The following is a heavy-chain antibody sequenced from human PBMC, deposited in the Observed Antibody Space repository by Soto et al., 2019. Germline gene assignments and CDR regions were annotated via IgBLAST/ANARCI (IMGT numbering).Heavy chain of an antibody. D-gene: IGHD1-26*01. Sequence: QVQLVESGGGVVQPGRSLRLSCAASGFSFSNYGMHWVRQAPGKGPEWVAGIWSDGSDKYYADSVKGRFAISRDNSQSALYLQMNSLRAEDTAVYYCAREVGVRGTTYYLAMDVWGQGTTVTVSS. V-gene: IGHV3-33*01. CDR1: GFSFSNYG. CDR3: AREVGVRGTTYYLAMDV. CDR2: IWSDGSDK. J-gene: IGHJ6*01.